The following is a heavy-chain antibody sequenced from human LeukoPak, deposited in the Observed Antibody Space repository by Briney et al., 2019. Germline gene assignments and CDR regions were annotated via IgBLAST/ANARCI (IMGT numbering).Heavy chain of an antibody. V-gene: IGHV1-18*01. CDR3: ARHAGSSSYYYYIDV. CDR1: GYNFINYG. D-gene: IGHD3-10*01. J-gene: IGHJ6*03. CDR2: ISPYNDNT. Sequence: GASVKVSCKSSGYNFINYGINWVRQAPGQGLEWMGWISPYNDNTNHAQNLQGRVTMTTDASTNTAYMELRSLRSDDTAVYYCARHAGSSSYYYYIDVWGQGTTVTVSS.